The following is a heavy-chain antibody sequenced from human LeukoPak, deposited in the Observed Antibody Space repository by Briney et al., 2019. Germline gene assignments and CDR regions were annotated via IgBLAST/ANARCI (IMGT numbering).Heavy chain of an antibody. CDR1: GFTFSSHG. CDR2: ISYDGSNK. Sequence: GGSLRLSCAASGFTFSSHGMHWVRQAPGKGLEWVAVISYDGSNKYYADSVKGRFTISRDNSKNTLYLQMNSLRAEDTAVYYCAGDHIAAAGPAVSWGQGTLVTVSS. J-gene: IGHJ4*02. V-gene: IGHV3-30*03. CDR3: AGDHIAAAGPAVS. D-gene: IGHD6-13*01.